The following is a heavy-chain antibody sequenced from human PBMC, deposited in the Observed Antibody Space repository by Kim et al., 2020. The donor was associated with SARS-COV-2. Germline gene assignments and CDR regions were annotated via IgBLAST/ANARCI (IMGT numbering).Heavy chain of an antibody. J-gene: IGHJ4*01. CDR3: AKDPGYYYDSSGYFDY. CDR1: GFTFSSYG. D-gene: IGHD3-22*01. V-gene: IGHV3-30*18. Sequence: GGSLRLSCAASGFTFSSYGMHWVRQAPGKGLEWVAVISYDGSNKYYADSVKGRFTISRDNSKNTLYLQMNSLRAEDTAVYYCAKDPGYYYDSSGYFDYWG. CDR2: ISYDGSNK.